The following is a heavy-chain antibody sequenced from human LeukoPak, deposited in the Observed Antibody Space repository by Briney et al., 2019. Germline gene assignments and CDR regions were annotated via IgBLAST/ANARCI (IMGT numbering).Heavy chain of an antibody. Sequence: SETLSLTCAVYGGSFSGYYWSWIRQPPGKGLEWIGEINHSGSTNYNPSLKSRVTISVDTSKNQFSLKLSSVTAADTAVYYCARQLTVATSPLRYWGQGTLVTVSS. D-gene: IGHD5-24*01. CDR2: INHSGST. J-gene: IGHJ4*02. V-gene: IGHV4-34*01. CDR1: GGSFSGYY. CDR3: ARQLTVATSPLRY.